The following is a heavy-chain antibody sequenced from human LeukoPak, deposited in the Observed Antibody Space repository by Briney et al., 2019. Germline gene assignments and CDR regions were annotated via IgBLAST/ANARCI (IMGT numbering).Heavy chain of an antibody. D-gene: IGHD3-3*01. J-gene: IGHJ4*02. V-gene: IGHV1-18*01. Sequence: GASVKVSCKASGYTFTSYGISWGRQAPGQGLEGRGWISAYDGNTNYAQKLQGRVTMTTYKSTSTAYTELRSLRSDDTAVYSCARDFDFWSGSLVYWGQGTLVTVSS. CDR1: GYTFTSYG. CDR2: ISAYDGNT. CDR3: ARDFDFWSGSLVY.